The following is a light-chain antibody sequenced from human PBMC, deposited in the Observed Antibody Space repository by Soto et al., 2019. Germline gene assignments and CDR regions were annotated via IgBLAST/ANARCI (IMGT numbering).Light chain of an antibody. CDR1: QSVSSSY. Sequence: EIVLTQSPGTLSLSPGERATLSCRASQSVSSSYLAWYQQKPGQAPRLLIYGASSRATGIPAKFSGSGSGTDFTLTISRLEPEDFAVYYCQQHGSSQPWTFGQGTQVQIE. V-gene: IGKV3-20*01. J-gene: IGKJ1*01. CDR3: QQHGSSQPWT. CDR2: GAS.